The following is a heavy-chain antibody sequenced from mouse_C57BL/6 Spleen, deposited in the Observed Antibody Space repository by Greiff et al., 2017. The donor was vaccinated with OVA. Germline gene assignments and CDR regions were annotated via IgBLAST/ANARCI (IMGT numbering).Heavy chain of an antibody. CDR3: AMGYGNYDYFDY. D-gene: IGHD2-10*02. Sequence: VQRVESGAELVRPGTSVKVSCKASGYAFTNYLIEWVKQRPGQGLEWIGVINPGSGGTNYNEKFKGKATLTADKSSSTAYMQLSSLTSEDSAVYFCAMGYGNYDYFDYWGQGTTLTVSS. J-gene: IGHJ2*01. V-gene: IGHV1-54*01. CDR1: GYAFTNYL. CDR2: INPGSGGT.